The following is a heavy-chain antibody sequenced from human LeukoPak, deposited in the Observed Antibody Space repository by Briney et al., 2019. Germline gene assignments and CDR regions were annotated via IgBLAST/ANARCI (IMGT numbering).Heavy chain of an antibody. CDR2: TSPDGGTT. J-gene: IGHJ4*02. Sequence: GGSLRLSCAASGFTFRSYGMHWVRQAPGKGPVWVSRTSPDGGTTFYADSVKGRFTISRDNAKNSLYLQMNSLRVDDTAVYYCARISGSFYDYFDYWGQGALVSVSS. CDR1: GFTFRSYG. D-gene: IGHD3-22*01. CDR3: ARISGSFYDYFDY. V-gene: IGHV3-74*01.